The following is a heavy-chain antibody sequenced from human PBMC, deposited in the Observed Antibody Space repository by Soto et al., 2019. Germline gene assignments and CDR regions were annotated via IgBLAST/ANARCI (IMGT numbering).Heavy chain of an antibody. CDR3: ATGGRGYSSPLPRCSFDY. J-gene: IGHJ4*01. Sequence: SVKVSCKASGGTFSSNAISWVRQAPGQGPEWMGGILPIFNTANYAQNFQGRVTITADESTSTSYMELTSLKSEDTAIYYCATGGRGYSSPLPRCSFDYWGHGTLLTVSS. CDR1: GGTFSSNA. CDR2: ILPIFNTA. V-gene: IGHV1-69*13. D-gene: IGHD5-18*01.